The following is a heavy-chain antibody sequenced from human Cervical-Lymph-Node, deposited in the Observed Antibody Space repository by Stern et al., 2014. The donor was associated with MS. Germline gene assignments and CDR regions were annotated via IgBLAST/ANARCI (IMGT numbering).Heavy chain of an antibody. J-gene: IGHJ4*02. D-gene: IGHD1-14*01. CDR1: GFKFSIDW. V-gene: IGHV5-51*01. CDR3: ARQTTAWASDV. CDR2: IYPGDSET. Sequence: VQLAESGAELIRPGESLKISCKGTGFKFSIDWIAWVRQMPGKGLEWMGIIYPGDSETRYSPSFQGQVTMSADKSPSSAYLQWSSLNASDTAMYFCARQTTAWASDVWGQGTLVTVSS.